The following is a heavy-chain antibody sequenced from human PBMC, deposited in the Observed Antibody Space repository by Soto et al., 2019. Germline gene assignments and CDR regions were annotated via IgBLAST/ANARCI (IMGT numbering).Heavy chain of an antibody. CDR3: ARSIHGAEAGYYFDY. V-gene: IGHV3-30-3*01. Sequence: PGGSLRLSCAASGFTFSSYAMHWVRQAPGKGLEWVAVISYDGSNKYYAGSVKGRFTISRDNSKNTLYLQMNSLRAEDTAVYYCARSIHGAEAGYYFDYWGQGTLVTVSS. D-gene: IGHD4-17*01. CDR2: ISYDGSNK. CDR1: GFTFSSYA. J-gene: IGHJ4*02.